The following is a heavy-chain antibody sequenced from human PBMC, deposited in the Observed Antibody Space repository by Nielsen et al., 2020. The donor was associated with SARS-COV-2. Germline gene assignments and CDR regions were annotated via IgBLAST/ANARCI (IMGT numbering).Heavy chain of an antibody. J-gene: IGHJ3*02. CDR3: ARIGNGGRIGRIIGAFDI. CDR2: IYYSGST. D-gene: IGHD3-16*01. V-gene: IGHV4-61*01. CDR1: GYSISSSYY. Sequence: SETLSLTCTVSGYSISSSYYWSWIRQPPGKGLEWIGYIYYSGSTNYNPSLKSRVTISVDTSKNQFSLKLSSVTAADTAVYYCARIGNGGRIGRIIGAFDIWGQGTMVTVSS.